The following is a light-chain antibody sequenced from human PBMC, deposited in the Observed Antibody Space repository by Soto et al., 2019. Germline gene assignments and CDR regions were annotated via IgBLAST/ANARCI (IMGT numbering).Light chain of an antibody. CDR1: QSVGTN. J-gene: IGKJ1*01. V-gene: IGKV3-15*01. CDR3: QQYNNWPQT. CDR2: GVS. Sequence: ERVMTQSPVTLSVSPGDSVTLSCRASQSVGTNLAWYQQKPGQAPSLLIYGVSTRPTGIPTRFSGSGSGRQFTLTISSLQSEDFAVYYCQQYNNWPQTFXQGTKV.